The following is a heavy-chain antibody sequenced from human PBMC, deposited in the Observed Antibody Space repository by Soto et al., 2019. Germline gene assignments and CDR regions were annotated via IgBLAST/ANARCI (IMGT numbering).Heavy chain of an antibody. Sequence: PGGCLSLSCAAAGFSFSDSAMHWVRHASGKGLEWIARIRSKANSYLIAYDESVRGRFIISRDDSKNTAYLQMNDLNTEDTAIYYCARGGEMGINDYWGQGTPVTVSS. CDR1: GFSFSDSA. V-gene: IGHV3-73*01. D-gene: IGHD6-13*01. CDR3: ARGGEMGINDY. J-gene: IGHJ4*02. CDR2: IRSKANSYLI.